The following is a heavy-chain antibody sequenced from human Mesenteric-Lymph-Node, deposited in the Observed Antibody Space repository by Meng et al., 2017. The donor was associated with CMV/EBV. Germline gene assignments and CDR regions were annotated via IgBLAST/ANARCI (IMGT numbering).Heavy chain of an antibody. J-gene: IGHJ4*02. CDR1: FSGCY. CDR2: INHSGST. D-gene: IGHD3-3*01. CDR3: ARVMYYDFWSGYSGRHYFDY. Sequence: FSGCYWSWIRQPPGKGLEWIGEINHSGSTNYNPSLKSRVTISVDTSKNQFSLKLSSVTAADTAVYYCARVMYYDFWSGYSGRHYFDYWGQGTLVTVSS. V-gene: IGHV4-34*01.